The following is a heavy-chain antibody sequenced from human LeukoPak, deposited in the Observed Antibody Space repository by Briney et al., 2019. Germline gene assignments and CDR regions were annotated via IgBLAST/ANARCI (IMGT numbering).Heavy chain of an antibody. Sequence: PGRSLRLSCAASGFTFSSYAMHWVRQAPGKGLEWVAVISYDGSNKYYADSVKGRFTISRDNSKNTLYLQMNSLRAEDTAVYYCAMASEFGPYAPLDPWGQGTLVTVSS. CDR3: AMASEFGPYAPLDP. V-gene: IGHV3-30*04. D-gene: IGHD3-16*01. CDR2: ISYDGSNK. J-gene: IGHJ5*02. CDR1: GFTFSSYA.